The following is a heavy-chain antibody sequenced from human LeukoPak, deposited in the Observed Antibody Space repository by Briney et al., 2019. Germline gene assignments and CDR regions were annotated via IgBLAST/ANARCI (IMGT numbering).Heavy chain of an antibody. J-gene: IGHJ5*01. CDR2: INHNGKT. Sequence: SETLSLTCGVHGGSFIGYYYNWIRQSPGTGLEWIGHINHNGKTDYNPSLKSRVTISVDTSKMQFSLTLTSVTAADMAIYFCARGWGGFDSWGQGTQVTVSS. D-gene: IGHD3-10*01. V-gene: IGHV4-34*01. CDR1: GGSFIGYY. CDR3: ARGWGGFDS.